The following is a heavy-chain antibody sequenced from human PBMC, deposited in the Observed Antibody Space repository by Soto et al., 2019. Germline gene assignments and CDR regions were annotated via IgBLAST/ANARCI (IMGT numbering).Heavy chain of an antibody. J-gene: IGHJ4*02. CDR3: AKNPGYYYDSTGYHFDY. CDR1: EFTFSNYA. CDR2: ISYGGGTT. V-gene: IGHV3-23*01. D-gene: IGHD3-22*01. Sequence: GGSLRLSCAASEFTFSNYAMSWVRQAPGKGLEWVSAISYGGGTTYYADSVKGRFTISRDNSKNTLYLQMNSLRAEDTAVYYCAKNPGYYYDSTGYHFDYWAQGT.